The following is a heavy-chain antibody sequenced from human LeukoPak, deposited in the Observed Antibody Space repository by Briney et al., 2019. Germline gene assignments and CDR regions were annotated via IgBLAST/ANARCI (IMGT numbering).Heavy chain of an antibody. V-gene: IGHV3-20*04. J-gene: IGHJ4*02. D-gene: IGHD6-19*01. CDR2: INWNGGST. Sequence: PGGSLRLSCAASGFTFDDYGMSWVRQAPGKGLEWVSGINWNGGSTGYADSVEGRFTISRDNAKNSLYLQMNSLRAEDTALYYCARSSGSGWSYYFDYWGQGTLVTVSS. CDR3: ARSSGSGWSYYFDY. CDR1: GFTFDDYG.